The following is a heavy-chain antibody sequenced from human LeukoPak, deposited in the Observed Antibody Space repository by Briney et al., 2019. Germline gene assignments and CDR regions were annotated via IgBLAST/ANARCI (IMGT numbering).Heavy chain of an antibody. CDR3: AREGVITLVRGVNFGY. CDR2: IYHSGST. CDR1: GGSISGGGYS. D-gene: IGHD3-10*01. V-gene: IGHV4-30-2*01. Sequence: PSQTLSLTCAVSGGSISGGGYSWSWIRQPPGKGLEWIGYIYHSGSTYYNPSLKSRVTISVDRSKNQFSLKLSSVTAADTAVYFCAREGVITLVRGVNFGYWGQGTLVSVSS. J-gene: IGHJ4*02.